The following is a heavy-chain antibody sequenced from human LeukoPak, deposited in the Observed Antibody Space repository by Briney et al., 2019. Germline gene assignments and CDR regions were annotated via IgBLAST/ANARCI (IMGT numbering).Heavy chain of an antibody. J-gene: IGHJ4*03. Sequence: GGSLRLSCAASRFNVNNYWMHWVRQAPGKGLVWVSRINEDGRVTSYAGSVRGRFTISRGSVENTLHLQMNSLRAEDTAVYYCVKDFGGNSDYWGQGTTVTVSS. CDR3: VKDFGGNSDY. D-gene: IGHD4-23*01. V-gene: IGHV3-74*01. CDR2: INEDGRVT. CDR1: RFNVNNYW.